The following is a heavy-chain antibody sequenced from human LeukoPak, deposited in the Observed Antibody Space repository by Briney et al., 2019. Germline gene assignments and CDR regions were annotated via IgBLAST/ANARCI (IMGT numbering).Heavy chain of an antibody. V-gene: IGHV4-39*01. CDR3: ASRRGYYDYVWGSYRLDY. CDR1: GGSISSSSYY. J-gene: IGHJ4*02. CDR2: NYYSGST. Sequence: PSETLSLTCTVSGGSISSSSYYWGWIRQPPGKGLEWIGSNYYSGSTYYNPSLKSRVTISVDTSKNQFSLKLSSVTAADAAVYYCASRRGYYDYVWGSYRLDYWGQGTLVTVSS. D-gene: IGHD3-16*02.